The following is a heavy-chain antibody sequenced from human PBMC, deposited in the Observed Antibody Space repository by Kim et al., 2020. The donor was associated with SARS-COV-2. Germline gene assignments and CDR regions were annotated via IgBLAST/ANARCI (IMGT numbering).Heavy chain of an antibody. CDR2: ISSSSSYT. CDR1: GFTFSNYY. Sequence: GGSLRLSCAASGFTFSNYYMSWIRQAPGKGLEWVSYISSSSSYTNYEDPVKGRFTISRDNTKHSLYLQRNSRRAEDTAEYYFARVGYDYVWGSYREDCYYYGMDVWGQGTTVTVSS. J-gene: IGHJ6*02. V-gene: IGHV3-11*05. D-gene: IGHD3-16*02. CDR3: ARVGYDYVWGSYREDCYYYGMDV.